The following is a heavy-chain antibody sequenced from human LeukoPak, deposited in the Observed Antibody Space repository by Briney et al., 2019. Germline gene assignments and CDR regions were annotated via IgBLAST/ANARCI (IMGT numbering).Heavy chain of an antibody. J-gene: IGHJ4*02. CDR2: ISYDGSNK. CDR3: ARDRRRYGGPWGDY. V-gene: IGHV3-30*04. Sequence: PGGSLRLSCAASGFTFSSYAMHWVRQAPGKGLEWVAVISYDGSNKYYADSVKGRFTISRDNSKNTLYLQMNSLGAEDTAVYYCARDRRRYGGPWGDYWGQGTLVTVSS. CDR1: GFTFSSYA. D-gene: IGHD1-26*01.